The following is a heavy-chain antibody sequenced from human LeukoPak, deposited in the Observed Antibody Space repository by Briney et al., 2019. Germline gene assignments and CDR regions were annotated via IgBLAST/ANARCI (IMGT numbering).Heavy chain of an antibody. CDR3: AGSSGYFGLDY. CDR1: GGSISSDNYY. CDR2: IHSSGTT. J-gene: IGHJ4*02. V-gene: IGHV4-61*02. D-gene: IGHD3-22*01. Sequence: PSETLSLTCTVSGGSISSDNYYWSWIRQPAGKGLEWIGRIHSSGTTNYNPSLKSRVTISVDKSKNQFSLKLSSVTAADTAVYYCAGSSGYFGLDYWGQGTLVTVSS.